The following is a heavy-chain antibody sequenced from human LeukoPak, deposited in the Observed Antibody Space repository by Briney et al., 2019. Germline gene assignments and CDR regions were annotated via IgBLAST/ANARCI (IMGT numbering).Heavy chain of an antibody. CDR3: ARSSAYYDYVWASYRPRSYFDY. V-gene: IGHV4-59*01. J-gene: IGHJ4*02. CDR1: DGSISCYY. D-gene: IGHD3-16*01. Sequence: SETLSLTCTVSDGSISCYYWSWIRQPPGKGLEWIGYIYYSGSTNYNPSLKSRVTISVDTSKNQFSLKLSSVTAADTAVYYCARSSAYYDYVWASYRPRSYFDYWSQGTLVTVSS. CDR2: IYYSGST.